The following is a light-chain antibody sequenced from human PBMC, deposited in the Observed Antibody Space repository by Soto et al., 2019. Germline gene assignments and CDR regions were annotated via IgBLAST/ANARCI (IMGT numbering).Light chain of an antibody. CDR3: QQYGSSSIT. Sequence: EIVMTQSPATLSVSPGERATLSCRASQSVNIYLAWYQQKPGQAPRLXIFGASYRATGIPARFSGSGSGTDFTITISRLEPEDFEVYDCQQYGSSSITFGQGTRLEIK. CDR1: QSVNIY. J-gene: IGKJ5*01. CDR2: GAS. V-gene: IGKV3-20*01.